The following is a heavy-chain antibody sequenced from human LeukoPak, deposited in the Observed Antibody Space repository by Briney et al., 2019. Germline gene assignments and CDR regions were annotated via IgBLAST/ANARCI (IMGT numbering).Heavy chain of an antibody. Sequence: GGSLRPSCAASGFAFSNYAIHWVRQAPGKGLEWVAVISYDGSNRYYGDSEKGRFTISRDNSKNTLYLQVNSLRVEDTAVYYCARERIAATGTGWFDPWGQGTLVTVSS. V-gene: IGHV3-30*04. J-gene: IGHJ5*02. D-gene: IGHD6-13*01. CDR1: GFAFSNYA. CDR3: ARERIAATGTGWFDP. CDR2: ISYDGSNR.